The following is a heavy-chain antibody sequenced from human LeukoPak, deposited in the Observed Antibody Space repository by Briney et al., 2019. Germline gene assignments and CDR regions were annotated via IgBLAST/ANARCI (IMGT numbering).Heavy chain of an antibody. D-gene: IGHD6-13*01. CDR3: ARHYGGAAAGPFDY. J-gene: IGHJ4*02. CDR2: IYYSGST. Sequence: SETLSLTCTVSGGSINSYYWSWIRQPPGKGLEWIGYIYYSGSTKYNPSLKSRVTISVDTSKDQFSLKLSSVTAADTAVYYCARHYGGAAAGPFDYWGQGTLVTVSS. V-gene: IGHV4-59*08. CDR1: GGSINSYY.